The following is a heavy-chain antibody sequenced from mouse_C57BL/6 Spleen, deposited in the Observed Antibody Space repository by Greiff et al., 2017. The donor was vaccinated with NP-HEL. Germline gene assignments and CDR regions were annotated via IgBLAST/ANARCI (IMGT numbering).Heavy chain of an antibody. D-gene: IGHD1-1*01. V-gene: IGHV14-4*01. CDR2: IDPENGDT. CDR1: GLNIKDDY. Sequence: VQLQQSGAELVRPGASVKLSCTASGLNIKDDYMHWVKQRPEQGLEWIGWIDPENGDTEYASKFQGKATITADTSSNTAYLQLSSLTSEDTAVYYCTTGFITTVVATRYFDVWGTGTTVTVSS. J-gene: IGHJ1*03. CDR3: TTGFITTVVATRYFDV.